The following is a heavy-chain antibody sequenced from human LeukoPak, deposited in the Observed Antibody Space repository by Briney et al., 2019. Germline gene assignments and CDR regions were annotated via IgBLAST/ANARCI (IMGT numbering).Heavy chain of an antibody. Sequence: SETLSLSCTVSSGSISTYYWSWIRQPPGKGLEWIGYIYYSGSTNYNPSLKSRVTISVDTSKNQFSLKLSSVTAADTAVYYCARMKTYYYDSSGRPYFDYWGQGTLVTVSS. D-gene: IGHD3-22*01. CDR3: ARMKTYYYDSSGRPYFDY. V-gene: IGHV4-59*01. CDR2: IYYSGST. J-gene: IGHJ4*02. CDR1: SGSISTYY.